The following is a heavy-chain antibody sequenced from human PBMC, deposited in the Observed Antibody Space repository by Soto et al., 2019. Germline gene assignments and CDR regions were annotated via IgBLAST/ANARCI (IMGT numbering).Heavy chain of an antibody. V-gene: IGHV4-34*01. Sequence: SESLSLTCAVYGGSFSGYYWSWIRQPPGKGLEWIGEINHSGSTNYNPSLKSRFTISVDTSKNQFSLKLSSVTAADTAVYYCARGRSGSNRHFDYWGQGTLVTVS. D-gene: IGHD5-12*01. CDR3: ARGRSGSNRHFDY. CDR2: INHSGST. J-gene: IGHJ4*02. CDR1: GGSFSGYY.